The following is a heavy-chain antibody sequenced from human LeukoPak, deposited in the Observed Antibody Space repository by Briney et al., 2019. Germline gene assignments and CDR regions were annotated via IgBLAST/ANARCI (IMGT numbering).Heavy chain of an antibody. J-gene: IGHJ5*02. CDR3: AREVTMVRGVIEGNWFDP. Sequence: GGSLRLSCAASGFTFSSYSMNWVRQAPGKGLEWVAVISYDGSNKYYADSVKGRFTISRDNSKNTLYLQMNGLRAEDTAVYYCAREVTMVRGVIEGNWFDPWGQGTLVTVSS. CDR2: ISYDGSNK. CDR1: GFTFSSYS. V-gene: IGHV3-30*03. D-gene: IGHD3-10*01.